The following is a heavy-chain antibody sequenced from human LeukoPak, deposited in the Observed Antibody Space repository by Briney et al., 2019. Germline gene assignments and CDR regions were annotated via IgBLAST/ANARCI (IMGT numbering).Heavy chain of an antibody. CDR3: ARAEANYYDSSMWAFDI. Sequence: GSSVKVSCKASGGTFSSYVISWVRQAPGQGLEWMGGIIPIFGTANYAQKFQGRVTITTDESTSTAYMELSSLRSEDTAVYYCARAEANYYDSSMWAFDIWGQGTMVTVSS. CDR2: IIPIFGTA. J-gene: IGHJ3*02. CDR1: GGTFSSYV. D-gene: IGHD3-22*01. V-gene: IGHV1-69*05.